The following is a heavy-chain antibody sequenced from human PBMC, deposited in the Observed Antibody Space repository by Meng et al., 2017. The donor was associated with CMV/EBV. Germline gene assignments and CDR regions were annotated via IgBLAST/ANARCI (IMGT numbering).Heavy chain of an antibody. CDR1: GFTFSSYS. V-gene: IGHV3-21*01. CDR2: ISSSSSYI. CDR3: ARDDSPTYSNLNYYYYGMDV. D-gene: IGHD4-11*01. J-gene: IGHJ6*02. Sequence: GESLKISCAASGFTFSSYSMNWVRQAPGKGLEWVSSISSSSSYIYYADSVKGRFTISRDNAKNSLYLQMNSLRAEDTAVYYCARDDSPTYSNLNYYYYGMDVWGQGTTVTVSS.